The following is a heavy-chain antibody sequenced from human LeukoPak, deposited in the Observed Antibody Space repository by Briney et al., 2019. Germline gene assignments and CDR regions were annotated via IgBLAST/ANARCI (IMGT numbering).Heavy chain of an antibody. J-gene: IGHJ4*02. CDR1: GYTLTELS. CDR3: ARDGDSSGWYLLGNDY. Sequence: GASVKVSCKVSGYTLTELSMHWVRQAPGKGLEWMGGFDPEDGETIYAQKFQGRVTMTEDTSTDTAYMELSSLRSEDTAVYYCARDGDSSGWYLLGNDYWGQGTLVTVSS. V-gene: IGHV1-24*01. CDR2: FDPEDGET. D-gene: IGHD6-19*01.